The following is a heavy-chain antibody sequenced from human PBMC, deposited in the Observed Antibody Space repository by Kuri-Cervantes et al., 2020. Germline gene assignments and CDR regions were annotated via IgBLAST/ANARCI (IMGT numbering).Heavy chain of an antibody. CDR1: GFTFSNYW. Sequence: GESLKISCAAAGFTFSNYWMSWVRQAPGKGLEWVANIKQDGSEKYYVDSVKGRFTISRDNAKNSLYLQMNSLRAEDTAVYYCARDQAVFITMVRGDYYYYYMDVWGKGTTVTVSS. V-gene: IGHV3-7*01. D-gene: IGHD3-10*01. CDR3: ARDQAVFITMVRGDYYYYYMDV. J-gene: IGHJ6*03. CDR2: IKQDGSEK.